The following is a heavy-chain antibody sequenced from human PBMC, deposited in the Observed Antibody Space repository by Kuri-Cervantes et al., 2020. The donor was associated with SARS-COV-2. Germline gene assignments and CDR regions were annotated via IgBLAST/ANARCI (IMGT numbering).Heavy chain of an antibody. CDR1: GFTFSSYA. CDR2: ISGSGGST. CDR3: AKVLQWSAVPAAIGAFDI. D-gene: IGHD2-2*02. J-gene: IGHJ3*02. Sequence: GESRKISCAASGFTFSSYAMSWVRQAPGKGLEWVSAISGSGGSTYYADSVKGRFTISRDNSKNTLYLQMNSLRAEDTAVYYCAKVLQWSAVPAAIGAFDIWGQGTMVTVSS. V-gene: IGHV3-23*01.